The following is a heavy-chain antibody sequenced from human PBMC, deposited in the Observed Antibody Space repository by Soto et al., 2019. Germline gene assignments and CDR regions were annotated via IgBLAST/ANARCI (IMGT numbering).Heavy chain of an antibody. Sequence: PSETLSLTCTVSGGSISSYYWSWIRQPPGKGLEWIGYIYYSGSTNYNPSLKSRVTISVDTSKNQFSLKLSSVTAADTAVYYCARQKPGPYRFPDYWGQGTLVTVSS. CDR1: GGSISSYY. V-gene: IGHV4-59*08. CDR3: ARQKPGPYRFPDY. D-gene: IGHD1-1*01. J-gene: IGHJ4*02. CDR2: IYYSGST.